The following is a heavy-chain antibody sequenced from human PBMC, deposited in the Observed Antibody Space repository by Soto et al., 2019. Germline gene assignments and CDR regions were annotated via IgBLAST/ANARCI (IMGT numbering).Heavy chain of an antibody. J-gene: IGHJ1*01. CDR1: GGSFSGYY. CDR3: ARELAINAERPYSSGWSQYFQH. V-gene: IGHV4-34*01. D-gene: IGHD6-19*01. Sequence: PSETLSLTCAVYGGSFSGYYWSWIRQPPGKGLEWIGEINHSGSTNYNPSLKSRVTISVDTSKNQFSLKLSSVTAADTAVYYCARELAINAERPYSSGWSQYFQHWGQGTLVTVSS. CDR2: INHSGST.